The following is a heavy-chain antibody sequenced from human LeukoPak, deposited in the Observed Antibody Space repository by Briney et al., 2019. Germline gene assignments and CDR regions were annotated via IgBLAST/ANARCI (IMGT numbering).Heavy chain of an antibody. CDR2: INTHNADT. D-gene: IGHD3-22*01. V-gene: IGHV1-18*01. J-gene: IGHJ4*02. CDR3: ARGGFYYDISGYVESFDY. CDR1: GYTFTTYG. Sequence: GASVTVSCMASGYTFTTYGVSWVRQAPGQGLEWMGCINTHNADTNYAQKVQDRVTMTTDTSTNTAYMELRSLRSDDTAVYYCARGGFYYDISGYVESFDYWGQGTLVTVSS.